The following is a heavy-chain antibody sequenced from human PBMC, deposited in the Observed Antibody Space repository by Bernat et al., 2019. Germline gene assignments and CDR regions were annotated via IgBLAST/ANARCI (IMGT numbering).Heavy chain of an antibody. V-gene: IGHV3-49*04. CDR2: IRSKAYGGTT. CDR1: GFTFGDYA. J-gene: IGHJ4*02. D-gene: IGHD6-19*01. Sequence: EVQLVESGGGLVQPGRSLRLSCTASGFTFGDYAMSWVRQAPGKGPEWVGFIRSKAYGGTTEYAASVKGRFTISRDDSKSIAYLQMNSLKTEDTAVYYCSYSGWNDYWGQGTLVTVSS. CDR3: SYSGWNDY.